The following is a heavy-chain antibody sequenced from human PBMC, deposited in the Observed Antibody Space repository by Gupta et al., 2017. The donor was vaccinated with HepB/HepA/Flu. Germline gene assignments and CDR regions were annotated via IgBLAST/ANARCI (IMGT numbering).Heavy chain of an antibody. CDR1: GFTFSSHW. CDR3: ARGSGSTTGALDI. Sequence: EVQLVESGGGLVQPGGSLRLSCAASGFTFSSHWMNWVRQAPGKGLEWVANIKQDGSEKKYVDSVKGRFTISRDNAKDSLYLQMDSLRAEDTAVYYCARGSGSTTGALDIWGQGTMVTVSS. V-gene: IGHV3-7*01. D-gene: IGHD2/OR15-2a*01. CDR2: IKQDGSEK. J-gene: IGHJ3*02.